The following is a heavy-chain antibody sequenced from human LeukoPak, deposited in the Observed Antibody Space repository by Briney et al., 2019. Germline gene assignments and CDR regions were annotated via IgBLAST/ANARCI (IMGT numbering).Heavy chain of an antibody. J-gene: IGHJ6*03. CDR1: GGSISTYY. V-gene: IGHV4-59*01. D-gene: IGHD5-24*01. CDR2: IYYSGST. Sequence: PSETLSLTCTVSGGSISTYYWSWIRQPPGKGLEWIGYIYYSGSTNYNPSLKSRVTISVDTSKNQFSLELSSVTAADTAIYYCARGDRYYYMDVWGKGTTVTISS. CDR3: ARGDRYYYMDV.